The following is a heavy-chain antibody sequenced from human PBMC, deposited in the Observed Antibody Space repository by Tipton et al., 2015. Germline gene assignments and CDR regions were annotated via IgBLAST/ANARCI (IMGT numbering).Heavy chain of an antibody. V-gene: IGHV4-59*11. D-gene: IGHD4-17*01. CDR3: ARFDYGDYLTGFDP. CDR2: ISYSGST. J-gene: IGHJ5*02. Sequence: TPSLTCNVSGGSISGHFWSWIRQPPGKGLEWIGYISYSGSTKYNPSLEGRVTMSIDTSENYFSLKMISVTAADTAVYYCARFDYGDYLTGFDPWGQGTLVTVSS. CDR1: GGSISGHF.